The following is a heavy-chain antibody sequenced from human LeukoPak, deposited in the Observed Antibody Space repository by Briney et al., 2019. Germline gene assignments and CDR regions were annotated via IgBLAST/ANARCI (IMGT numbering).Heavy chain of an antibody. J-gene: IGHJ4*02. CDR3: ARDLSGWYLLDY. CDR1: GFTFSSYG. Sequence: GGSLRLSCAASGFTFSSYGMHWVRQAPGKGLEWVAVIWYDGSNKYYADSVKGRFTISRDNGKNSLYLQMNSLRDEDTAVYYCARDLSGWYLLDYWGQGTLVTVSS. D-gene: IGHD6-19*01. V-gene: IGHV3-33*01. CDR2: IWYDGSNK.